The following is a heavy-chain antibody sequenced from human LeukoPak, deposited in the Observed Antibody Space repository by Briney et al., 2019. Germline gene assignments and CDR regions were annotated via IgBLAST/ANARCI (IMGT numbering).Heavy chain of an antibody. V-gene: IGHV3-7*03. CDR1: GFTFSSYW. Sequence: GGSLRLSCAASGFTFSSYWMNWARQAPGKGLEWVASINHNGNVNYYVDSVKGRFTISRDNAKNSLYLQMSNLRAEDTAVYFCARLDSGSYYYYFDYWGQGTLVTVSS. D-gene: IGHD1-26*01. CDR2: INHNGNVN. CDR3: ARLDSGSYYYYFDY. J-gene: IGHJ4*02.